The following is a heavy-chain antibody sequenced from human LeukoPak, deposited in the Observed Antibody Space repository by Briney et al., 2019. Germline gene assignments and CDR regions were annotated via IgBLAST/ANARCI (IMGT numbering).Heavy chain of an antibody. CDR2: INHSGST. Sequence: SENLSLTCAVYGGSFSGYYWSWIRQPPGKGLEWIGEINHSGSTNYNPSLKSRVTISVDTSKNQFSLKLSSVTAADTAVYYCARGIQLWLRGWFDPWGQGTLVTVSS. CDR3: ARGIQLWLRGWFDP. CDR1: GGSFSGYY. J-gene: IGHJ5*02. V-gene: IGHV4-34*01. D-gene: IGHD5-18*01.